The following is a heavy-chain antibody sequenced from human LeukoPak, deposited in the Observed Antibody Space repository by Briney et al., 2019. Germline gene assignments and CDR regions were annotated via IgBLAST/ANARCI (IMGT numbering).Heavy chain of an antibody. V-gene: IGHV3-20*04. CDR3: ARAAPKKLLWFGELSPRDY. CDR1: GFTFRSYG. Sequence: GGSLRLSCEASGFTFRSYGMSWVRQAPGKGLEWVSGINWNGGSTGYADSVKGRFTISRDNAKNSLYLQMNSLRAEDTALYYCARAAPKKLLWFGELSPRDYWGQGTLVTVSS. D-gene: IGHD3-10*01. CDR2: INWNGGST. J-gene: IGHJ4*02.